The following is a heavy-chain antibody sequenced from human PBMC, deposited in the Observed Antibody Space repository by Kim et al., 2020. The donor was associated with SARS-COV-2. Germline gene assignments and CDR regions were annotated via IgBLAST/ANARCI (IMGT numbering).Heavy chain of an antibody. CDR2: ITSDRATT. J-gene: IGHJ6*03. Sequence: GGSLRLSCVASGFTFNDYAMHWVRQVPGKGLEWVSGITSDRATTGYAASMKGRFTISRDNAQNSLYLQMTSLRPDATALYYCASGLYRTSLKSMGDWG. V-gene: IGHV3-9*01. CDR1: GFTFNDYA. D-gene: IGHD6-13*01. CDR3: ASGLYRTSLKSMGD.